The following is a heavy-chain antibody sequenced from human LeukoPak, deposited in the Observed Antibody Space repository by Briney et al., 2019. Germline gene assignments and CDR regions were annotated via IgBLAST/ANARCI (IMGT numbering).Heavy chain of an antibody. CDR3: ARQSRATGTLDS. J-gene: IGHJ5*01. CDR1: GGSISSYY. V-gene: IGHV4-59*08. D-gene: IGHD6-13*01. CDR2: IYYSGST. Sequence: SETLPLTCTVSGGSISSYYWSWIRQPPGKGLEWIGYIYYSGSTNYNPSLKSRVTISLDTSKNQFSLKLSSVTATDTAVYYCARQSRATGTLDSWGQGTLVTVSS.